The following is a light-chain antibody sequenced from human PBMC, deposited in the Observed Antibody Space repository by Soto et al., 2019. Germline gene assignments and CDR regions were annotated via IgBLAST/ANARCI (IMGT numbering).Light chain of an antibody. CDR1: SSNIGTSS. Sequence: QSVLTQPHSASGTPGQRVTISCSGSSSNIGTSSVHWFQQLPGTAPKLLISTTNQRPSGVPERFSGSKSGTSASLAISGRQLEDEADYYWAAVDGSMIGLGXGTGTEVTGL. V-gene: IGLV1-44*01. CDR2: TTN. J-gene: IGLJ1*01. CDR3: AAVDGSMIGLG.